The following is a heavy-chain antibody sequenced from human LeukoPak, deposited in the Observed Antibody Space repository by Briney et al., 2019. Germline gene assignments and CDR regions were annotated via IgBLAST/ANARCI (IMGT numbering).Heavy chain of an antibody. CDR3: AKDPPIYSSGWYFDY. CDR1: GGSISSYY. D-gene: IGHD6-19*01. CDR2: IYYSGST. J-gene: IGHJ4*02. V-gene: IGHV4-59*01. Sequence: SETLSLTCTVSGGSISSYYWSWIRQPPGKALEWIGYIYYSGSTKYNPSLKSRVTISVDTSKNQFSLKLSSVTAADTAVYYCAKDPPIYSSGWYFDYWGQGTLVTVSS.